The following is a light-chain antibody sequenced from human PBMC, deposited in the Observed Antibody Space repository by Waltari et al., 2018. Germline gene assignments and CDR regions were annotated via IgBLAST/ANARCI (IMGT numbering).Light chain of an antibody. J-gene: IGLJ3*02. V-gene: IGLV2-14*01. CDR2: DVN. Sequence: QSALTQPASVSGSPGQSITISCTGSSGDVGGSNYVSWYQQYPGSAPKLIIYDVNKRPSGVSYRFSGSKSGNTASLTISGLQGEDEADYYCFSYTASDAWLFGGGTKLTVL. CDR1: SGDVGGSNY. CDR3: FSYTASDAWL.